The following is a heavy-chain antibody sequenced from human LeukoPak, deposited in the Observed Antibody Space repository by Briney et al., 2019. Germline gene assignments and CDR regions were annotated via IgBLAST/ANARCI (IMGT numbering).Heavy chain of an antibody. CDR2: IYYSGST. CDR1: DGSISNYY. D-gene: IGHD4-17*01. CDR3: ARVGTVTSFDH. J-gene: IGHJ4*02. Sequence: PSKPLSLTCTVSDGSISNYYWSWIRKPPGKGLEWIGHIYYSGSTNYNPSLKSRVTISVDTSNNQFSLKLSSVTTADTAVYYCARVGTVTSFDHWGQGTLVTVSS. V-gene: IGHV4-59*01.